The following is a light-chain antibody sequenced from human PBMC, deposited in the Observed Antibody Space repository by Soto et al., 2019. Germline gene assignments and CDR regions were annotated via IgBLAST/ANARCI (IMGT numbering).Light chain of an antibody. J-gene: IGKJ1*01. CDR2: AAS. CDR1: QGISNF. V-gene: IGKV1-27*01. CDR3: QKYYSAPHT. Sequence: DIQMTQSPPSLSASVGDRVTITCRASQGISNFLAWYQQKPGTVPKLLIYAASILQSGVPSRFSGSGSGTDFTLTISSLQPEDVATYYCQKYYSAPHTFGLGTKVEIK.